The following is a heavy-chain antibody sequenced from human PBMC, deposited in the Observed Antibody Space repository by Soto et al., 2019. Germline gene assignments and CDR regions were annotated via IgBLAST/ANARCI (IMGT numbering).Heavy chain of an antibody. Sequence: GGSLRLSCAASGFTFSSYSMNWVRQAPGKGLEWVSYISSSSSTIYYADSVKGRFTISKDNAKNSLYLQMNSLRAEDTAVYYCARDEDRRSGVPNWFAPWGQGTLVTVSS. CDR2: ISSSSSTI. D-gene: IGHD3-10*01. J-gene: IGHJ5*02. CDR1: GFTFSSYS. CDR3: ARDEDRRSGVPNWFAP. V-gene: IGHV3-48*01.